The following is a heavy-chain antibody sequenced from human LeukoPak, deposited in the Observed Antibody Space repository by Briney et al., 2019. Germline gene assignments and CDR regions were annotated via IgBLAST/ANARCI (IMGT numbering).Heavy chain of an antibody. J-gene: IGHJ4*02. CDR1: GFTFSGSA. D-gene: IGHD3-10*01. Sequence: GGSLKLSCAASGFTFSGSAMHWVRQASGKGLEWVGRIRSKANSYATAYAASVKGRFTISRDDSKNTAYLQMNSLKTEDTAVYYCTRHMGVGELGDHWGQGTLVTVSS. V-gene: IGHV3-73*01. CDR3: TRHMGVGELGDH. CDR2: IRSKANSYAT.